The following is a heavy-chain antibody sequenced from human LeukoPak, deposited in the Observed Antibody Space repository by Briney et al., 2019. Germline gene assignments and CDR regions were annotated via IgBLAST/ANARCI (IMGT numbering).Heavy chain of an antibody. CDR3: AGTPNWFDP. J-gene: IGHJ5*02. D-gene: IGHD2-15*01. V-gene: IGHV4-59*01. Sequence: SETLSLTCSVSGDSISSYYWSWIRQPPGKGLEWIGYIYYSGSTNYNPSLKSRVTISVDTSKYQFSLKLSSVTAADTAVYYCAGTPNWFDPWGQGTLVTVSS. CDR2: IYYSGST. CDR1: GDSISSYY.